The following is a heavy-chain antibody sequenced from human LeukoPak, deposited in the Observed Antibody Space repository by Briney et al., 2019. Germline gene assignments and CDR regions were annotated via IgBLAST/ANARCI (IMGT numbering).Heavy chain of an antibody. V-gene: IGHV4-59*01. Sequence: PSETLSLTRSVSGDSISTYHWNWIRKSPGKGLEWIAFMQSSGNSNYNPSLKSRVTMFVDTSKNQFVLNLRSVTAADTGVYYCARDKRHSYGRYFDHWGQGMLVTVSS. CDR1: GDSISTYH. D-gene: IGHD5-18*01. CDR2: MQSSGNS. CDR3: ARDKRHSYGRYFDH. J-gene: IGHJ4*02.